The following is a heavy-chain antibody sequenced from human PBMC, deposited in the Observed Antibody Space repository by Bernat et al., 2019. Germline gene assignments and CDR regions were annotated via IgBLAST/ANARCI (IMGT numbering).Heavy chain of an antibody. Sequence: EVQLVESGGNLVQPGGSLRLSCAASGFTFDEYAIHWVRQAPGKGLEWVSLISGDGTNTYYADSVKGRFIISKDNSENSLYLQMNSLRTEDTAVYYCTKNRYCPSSNCPTDYWGQGTLVTVSS. D-gene: IGHD2-2*01. CDR2: ISGDGTNT. V-gene: IGHV3-43*02. CDR3: TKNRYCPSSNCPTDY. CDR1: GFTFDEYA. J-gene: IGHJ4*02.